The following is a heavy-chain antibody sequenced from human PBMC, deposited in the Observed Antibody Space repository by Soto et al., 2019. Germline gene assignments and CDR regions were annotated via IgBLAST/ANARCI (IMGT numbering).Heavy chain of an antibody. J-gene: IGHJ6*03. CDR2: IYYSGST. Sequence: PSETLSLTCTVSGGSISSSSYYWGWIRQPPGKGLEWIGSIYYSGSTYYNTSLKSRVTISVDTSKNQFSLKLSSVTAADTAVYYCVGGFPETFYDFWSGIRNYYYYYMDVWGKGTTVTVSS. D-gene: IGHD3-3*01. CDR3: VGGFPETFYDFWSGIRNYYYYYMDV. V-gene: IGHV4-39*01. CDR1: GGSISSSSYY.